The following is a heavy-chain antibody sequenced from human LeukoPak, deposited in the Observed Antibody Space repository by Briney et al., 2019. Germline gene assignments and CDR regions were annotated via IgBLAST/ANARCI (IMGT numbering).Heavy chain of an antibody. V-gene: IGHV3-72*01. CDR3: ARERSIAPTGTGYYYYGMDV. Sequence: GGSLRLSCAASGFTFSDHYIDWVRQAPGKGLEWVGRSRNKASSYTTDYAASVKGRFIISRDDSKNSLYLQMNSLKTEGTAVYYCARERSIAPTGTGYYYYGMDVWGQGTTVTVSS. CDR1: GFTFSDHY. D-gene: IGHD6-13*01. J-gene: IGHJ6*02. CDR2: SRNKASSYTT.